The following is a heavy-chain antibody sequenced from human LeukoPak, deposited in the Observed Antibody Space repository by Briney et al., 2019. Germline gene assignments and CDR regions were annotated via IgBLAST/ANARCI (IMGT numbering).Heavy chain of an antibody. CDR3: AKLSGRDFYFDY. J-gene: IGHJ4*02. CDR2: ISYDGSNK. Sequence: GGSLRLSCAASGFTFSSYGMRWVRQAPGEGLEWVAVISYDGSNKYYADSVKGRFTISRDNSKNTLYLQMNSLRAEDTAVYYCAKLSGRDFYFDYWGQGTLVTVSS. D-gene: IGHD2-21*02. CDR1: GFTFSSYG. V-gene: IGHV3-30*18.